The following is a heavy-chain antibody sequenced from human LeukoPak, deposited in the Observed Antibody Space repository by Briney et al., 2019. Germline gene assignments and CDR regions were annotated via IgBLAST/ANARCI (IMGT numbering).Heavy chain of an antibody. D-gene: IGHD2-15*01. Sequence: PGGSLRLSCAASGFTFSTYWMHWVRQAPGKGLVWVSRINSDGSGTTYADSVKGRITISRDNAKNTLYLEMNSLRAEDTAVYYCARAGFCSGGDCFPLFDYWGQGALVTVSS. CDR3: ARAGFCSGGDCFPLFDY. CDR1: GFTFSTYW. J-gene: IGHJ4*02. CDR2: INSDGSGT. V-gene: IGHV3-74*01.